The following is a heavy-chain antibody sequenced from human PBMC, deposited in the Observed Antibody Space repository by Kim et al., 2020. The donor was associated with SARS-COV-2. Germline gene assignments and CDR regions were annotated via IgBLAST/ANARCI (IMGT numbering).Heavy chain of an antibody. V-gene: IGHV3-30*04. D-gene: IGHD1-26*01. CDR3: ARDRVGAAVTDLVSGMDV. J-gene: IGHJ6*01. CDR2: ISYDGSNK. CDR1: GFTFSSYA. Sequence: GSLRLSCAASGFTFSSYAMHWVRQAPGKGLEWVAVISYDGSNKYYADSVKGRFTIPRDNSKNTLYLQMNNLRAEDTAVYYCARDRVGAAVTDLVSGMDV.